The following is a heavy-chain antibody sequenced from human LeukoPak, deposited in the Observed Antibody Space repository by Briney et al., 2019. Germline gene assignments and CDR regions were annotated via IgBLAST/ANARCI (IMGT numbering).Heavy chain of an antibody. V-gene: IGHV5-51*01. D-gene: IGHD5-12*01. J-gene: IGHJ4*02. CDR2: IYPGDSGT. Sequence: GESLKISCKGSGYSFTSYWIGWVRQMPGKGLEWMGIIYPGDSGTRYSPSFQGQVTISADKSISTAYLQWSSLKASDTAMYYCARGSPDIVALHDYWGQGTLVTVSS. CDR1: GYSFTSYW. CDR3: ARGSPDIVALHDY.